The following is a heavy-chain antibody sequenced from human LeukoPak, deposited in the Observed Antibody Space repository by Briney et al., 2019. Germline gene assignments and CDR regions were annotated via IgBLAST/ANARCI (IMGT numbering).Heavy chain of an antibody. V-gene: IGHV3-23*01. CDR2: ISGSGGST. CDR3: ATQRITMIVVVDY. Sequence: SGGSLRLSCAVSGFTFSSYAMSWVRQAPGKGLEWVSAISGSGGSTYYADSVKGRFTISRDNSKNTLYLQMNSLRAEDTAVYYCATQRITMIVVVDYWGQGTLVTVSS. J-gene: IGHJ4*02. D-gene: IGHD3-22*01. CDR1: GFTFSSYA.